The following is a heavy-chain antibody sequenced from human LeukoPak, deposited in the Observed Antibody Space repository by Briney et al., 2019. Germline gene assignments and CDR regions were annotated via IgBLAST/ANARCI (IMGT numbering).Heavy chain of an antibody. V-gene: IGHV1-2*02. D-gene: IGHD3-10*01. CDR2: INPNSGGT. CDR3: ARGVGRSCYGSGSVRLDY. J-gene: IGHJ4*02. CDR1: GYTFTSYY. Sequence: ASVKVSCKASGYTFTSYYMHWVRQAPGQGLEWMGWINPNSGGTNYAQKFQGRVTMTRDTSISTAYMELSRLRSDDTAVYYCARGVGRSCYGSGSVRLDYWGQGTLVTVSS.